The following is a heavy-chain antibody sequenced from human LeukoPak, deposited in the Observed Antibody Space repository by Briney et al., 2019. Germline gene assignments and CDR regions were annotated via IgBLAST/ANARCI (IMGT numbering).Heavy chain of an antibody. Sequence: PSETLSLTCAVSGGSISSGGYSWSWIRQPPGKGLEWIGEINHSGSTNYNPSLKSRVTISVDTSKNHFSPRLSSVTAADTAVYYCATQQTDSSSPVDYWGQGTLVTVSS. CDR1: GGSISSGGYS. J-gene: IGHJ4*02. CDR3: ATQQTDSSSPVDY. V-gene: IGHV4-39*07. CDR2: INHSGST. D-gene: IGHD6-13*01.